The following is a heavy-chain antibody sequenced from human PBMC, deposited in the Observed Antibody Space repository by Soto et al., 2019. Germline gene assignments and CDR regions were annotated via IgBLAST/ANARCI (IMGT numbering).Heavy chain of an antibody. CDR2: MNPNSGNT. CDR3: ARATPSTYYDFWSGYFPESYYYGMDV. D-gene: IGHD3-3*01. J-gene: IGHJ6*02. CDR1: GYTFTSYD. V-gene: IGHV1-8*01. Sequence: ASVKVSCKASGYTFTSYDINWLRQATGQGLEWMGWMNPNSGNTGYAQKFQGRVTMTRNTSISTAYMELSSLRSEDTAVYYCARATPSTYYDFWSGYFPESYYYGMDVWGQGTTVTVSS.